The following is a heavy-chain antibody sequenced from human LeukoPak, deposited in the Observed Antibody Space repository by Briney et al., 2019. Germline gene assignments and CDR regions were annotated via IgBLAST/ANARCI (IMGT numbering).Heavy chain of an antibody. Sequence: PGASLRLSCVASGFTFSSFEMNWVRQAPGKGLEWVSYISSSDGTTYYADSVKGRFTISRDNAKNSLYLQMNSLRAEDTAVYYCARDMGSGTYYFGHFDRWGQGTLVTVSS. V-gene: IGHV3-48*03. D-gene: IGHD3-10*01. J-gene: IGHJ4*02. CDR3: ARDMGSGTYYFGHFDR. CDR2: ISSSDGTT. CDR1: GFTFSSFE.